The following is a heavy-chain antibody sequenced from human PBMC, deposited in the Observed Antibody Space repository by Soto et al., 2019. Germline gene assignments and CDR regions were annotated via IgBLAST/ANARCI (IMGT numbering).Heavy chain of an antibody. Sequence: PSETLSLTCTVSGGSISSYYWSWIRQPPGKGLEWIGYIYYSGSTNYNPSLKSRVTISVDTSKNQFSLKLSSVTAADTAVYYCARVYITFGGVIVLRAFDIWGQGTMVTVSS. CDR2: IYYSGST. J-gene: IGHJ3*02. CDR1: GGSISSYY. V-gene: IGHV4-59*01. CDR3: ARVYITFGGVIVLRAFDI. D-gene: IGHD3-16*02.